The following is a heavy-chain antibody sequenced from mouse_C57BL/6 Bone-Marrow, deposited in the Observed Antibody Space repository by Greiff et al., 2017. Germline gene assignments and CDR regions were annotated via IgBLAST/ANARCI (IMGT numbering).Heavy chain of an antibody. D-gene: IGHD2-4*01. CDR2: IYPGSGST. CDR1: GYTFTSYW. J-gene: IGHJ1*03. Sequence: QVQLQQSGAELVKPGASVKMSCKASGYTFTSYWITWVKQRPGQGLEWIGDIYPGSGSTNYNEKFKSKATLTVDTSSRTAYMQLSSLTSEDSAVYYCAREGIYYDYHWYFDVWGTGTTVTVSS. CDR3: AREGIYYDYHWYFDV. V-gene: IGHV1-55*01.